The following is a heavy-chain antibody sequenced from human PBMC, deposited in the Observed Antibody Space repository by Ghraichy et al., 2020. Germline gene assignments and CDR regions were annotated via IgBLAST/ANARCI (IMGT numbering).Heavy chain of an antibody. J-gene: IGHJ4*02. CDR3: AKDLGIVVVPAAMEAEWYFDY. CDR1: GFTFSSYA. V-gene: IGHV3-23*01. CDR2: ISGSGGST. Sequence: GGSLRLSCAASGFTFSSYAMSWVRQAPGKGLEWVSAISGSGGSTYYADSVKGRFTISRDNSKNTLYLQMNSLRAEDTAVYYCAKDLGIVVVPAAMEAEWYFDYWGQGTLVTVSS. D-gene: IGHD2-2*01.